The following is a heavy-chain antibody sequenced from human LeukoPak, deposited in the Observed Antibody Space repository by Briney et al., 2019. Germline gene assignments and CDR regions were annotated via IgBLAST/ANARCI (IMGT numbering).Heavy chain of an antibody. CDR2: VWHDGSNK. J-gene: IGHJ4*02. D-gene: IGHD3-10*01. CDR1: GFTFSSYA. V-gene: IGHV3-33*01. Sequence: GGSLRLSCTAPGFTFSSYAIHWIRQAPGKGLEWVALVWHDGSNKCYADSVKGRFTISRDNSKNTVYLQMNSLRAEDTAVYYCARELFGSGSCPDYWGQRTLVTVSS. CDR3: ARELFGSGSCPDY.